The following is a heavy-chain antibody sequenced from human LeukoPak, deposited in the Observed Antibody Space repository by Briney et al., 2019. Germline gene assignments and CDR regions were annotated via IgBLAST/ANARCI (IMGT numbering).Heavy chain of an antibody. CDR1: GYTFTSYD. Sequence: ASVKVSCKASGYTFTSYDINWVRQATGQGLEWMGWMNPNSGNTGYAQKFQGRVTMTRNTSISTAYIELSSLRSEDTAVYYCARGVLRFLEWLPWFDPWGQGTLVTVSS. V-gene: IGHV1-8*01. J-gene: IGHJ5*02. D-gene: IGHD3-3*01. CDR2: MNPNSGNT. CDR3: ARGVLRFLEWLPWFDP.